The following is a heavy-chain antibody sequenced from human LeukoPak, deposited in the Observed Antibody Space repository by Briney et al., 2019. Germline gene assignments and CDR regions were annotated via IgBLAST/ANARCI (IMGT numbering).Heavy chain of an antibody. CDR1: GFTFNTYT. CDR3: AREGSSGTYGNYFDY. J-gene: IGHJ4*02. Sequence: GGSLRLSCGASGFTFNTYTMHWVRQAPGKGLEWVAVLSSDGSNKFYADSVQGRFTISRDNSKNTLFVQMNSLRTEDTAVYYCAREGSSGTYGNYFDYWGQGTLVTVSS. V-gene: IGHV3-30*04. D-gene: IGHD1-26*01. CDR2: LSSDGSNK.